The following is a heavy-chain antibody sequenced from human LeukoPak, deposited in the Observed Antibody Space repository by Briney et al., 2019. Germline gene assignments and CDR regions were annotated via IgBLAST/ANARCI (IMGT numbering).Heavy chain of an antibody. J-gene: IGHJ6*03. CDR3: ARGQRKYYYGSGSYNRYYYYMDV. Sequence: PGGSLRLSCAASGFTFSSYEMNWVRQAPGKGLEWVSYISSSGSTIYYADSVKGRFTISRDNAKNSLYLQMNSLRAEDTAVYYCARGQRKYYYGSGSYNRYYYYMDVWGKGTTVTISS. V-gene: IGHV3-48*03. CDR1: GFTFSSYE. D-gene: IGHD3-10*01. CDR2: ISSSGSTI.